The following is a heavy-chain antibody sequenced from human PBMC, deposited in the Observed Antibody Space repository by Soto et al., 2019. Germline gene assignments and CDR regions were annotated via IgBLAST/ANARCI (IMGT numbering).Heavy chain of an antibody. D-gene: IGHD1-26*01. Sequence: PGGSLRLSCAASGFTFSSYAMHWVRQAPGKGLEWVAVISYDGSNKYYADSVKGRFTISRDNSKNTLYLQMNSLRAEDTAVYYCARDDGSGSYHRESYYYYYGMDVWGQGTTVTVSS. CDR3: ARDDGSGSYHRESYYYYYGMDV. CDR2: ISYDGSNK. V-gene: IGHV3-30-3*01. J-gene: IGHJ6*02. CDR1: GFTFSSYA.